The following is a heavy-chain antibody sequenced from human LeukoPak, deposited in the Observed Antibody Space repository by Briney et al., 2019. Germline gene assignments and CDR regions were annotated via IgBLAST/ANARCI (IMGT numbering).Heavy chain of an antibody. CDR2: IYESGST. V-gene: IGHV4-4*02. Sequence: GSLRLSCSASGFTFHNAWMNWVRQPPGKGLEWIGEIYESGSTNYSPSLQSRVSISVDKSKNQFSLKLSSVTAADTAVYYCVGGSSSLWGNYWGQGTLVTVSS. J-gene: IGHJ4*02. D-gene: IGHD2-2*01. CDR3: VGGSSSLWGNY. CDR1: GFTFHNAW.